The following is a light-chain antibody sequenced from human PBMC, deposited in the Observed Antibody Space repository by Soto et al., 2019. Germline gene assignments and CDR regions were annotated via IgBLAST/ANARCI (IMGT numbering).Light chain of an antibody. CDR2: AAS. CDR1: QSISIY. CDR3: QQSYSHPRT. J-gene: IGKJ1*01. Sequence: DIQMTQSPSSLSASVGDRVTITCRASQSISIYLNWYQQKPGKTPKLLIYAASSLQSGVPSRFSGSGSGTDFTLTISNLQPEDFATYYCQQSYSHPRTFGQGTKAEIK. V-gene: IGKV1-39*01.